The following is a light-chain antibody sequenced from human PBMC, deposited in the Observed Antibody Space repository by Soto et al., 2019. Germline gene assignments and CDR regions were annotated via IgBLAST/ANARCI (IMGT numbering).Light chain of an antibody. Sequence: QSVLTQPPSVSGAPGQRVTISCTGSSSNIGTGYDVHWYQQLPRTAPKLLIYGHNNRPSGVPDRFSASKSGTSASLAITGLQAEDEADYYCQSYDTSLSGSVVFGGGTKLTVL. V-gene: IGLV1-40*01. CDR1: SSNIGTGYD. CDR3: QSYDTSLSGSVV. J-gene: IGLJ2*01. CDR2: GHN.